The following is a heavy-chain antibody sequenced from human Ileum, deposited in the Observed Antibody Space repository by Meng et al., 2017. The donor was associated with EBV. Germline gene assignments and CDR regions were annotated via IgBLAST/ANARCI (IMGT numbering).Heavy chain of an antibody. CDR3: ARDPSNSAGRRTYFDY. V-gene: IGHV1-18*01. Sequence: QVQLVQSGAEVKKPGDSVKVSCKTSGYIFSIHAISWLRQAPGQGLEWMGWISTYNGDTNYEQKLQDRVTITTDTSTSTAYMELRSLRSDDTAMYYCARDPSNSAGRRTYFDYWGQGTLVTVSS. D-gene: IGHD3-10*01. CDR1: GYIFSIHA. CDR2: ISTYNGDT. J-gene: IGHJ4*02.